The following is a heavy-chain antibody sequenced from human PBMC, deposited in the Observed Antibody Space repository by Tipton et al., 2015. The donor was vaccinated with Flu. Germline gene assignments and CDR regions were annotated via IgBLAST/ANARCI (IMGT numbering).Heavy chain of an antibody. J-gene: IGHJ2*01. CDR2: ISSSSKTI. D-gene: IGHD3-9*01. Sequence: SLRLSCSASGFTFSYYEMNWVRQAPGKGLEWVSHISSSSKTIHYADSVKGRFTISRDNDKSVLYLQMNSLRSEDTGVYFCARDPPEYIDNPQWYFDQGGYGTLADVSS. CDR3: ARDPPEYIDNPQWYFDQ. V-gene: IGHV3-48*03. CDR1: GFTFSYYE.